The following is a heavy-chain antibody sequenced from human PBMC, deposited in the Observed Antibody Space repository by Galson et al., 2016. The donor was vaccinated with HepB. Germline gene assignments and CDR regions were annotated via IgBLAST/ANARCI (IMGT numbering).Heavy chain of an antibody. CDR1: GFTYSSFA. CDR2: ISNNGDDT. D-gene: IGHD5-24*01. J-gene: IGHJ3*02. CDR3: TRDGYNHIAFDI. V-gene: IGHV3-64*04. Sequence: SLRLSCAASGFTYSSFAMHWVRQAPGKGLEYVSTISNNGDDTYYADSVKGRFTISRDNLRNTLYLQLDSLRAEDTALYYCTRDGYNHIAFDIWGRGTMVTVSS.